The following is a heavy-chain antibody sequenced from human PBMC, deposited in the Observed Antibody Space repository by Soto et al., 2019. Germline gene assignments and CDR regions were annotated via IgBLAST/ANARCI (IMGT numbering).Heavy chain of an antibody. CDR1: GYTFSNYF. J-gene: IGHJ5*02. CDR2: INPKGGAT. Sequence: GASLKVSCKASGYTFSNYFINWVRQAPGQGLEWVGVINPKGGATTYAQKFQGRVNMTSDTSTNTIYMTLRSLTSEDTAFYYCARDEGFCSGGSCTGWFDPWGQGTLVTVSS. D-gene: IGHD2-15*01. V-gene: IGHV1-46*01. CDR3: ARDEGFCSGGSCTGWFDP.